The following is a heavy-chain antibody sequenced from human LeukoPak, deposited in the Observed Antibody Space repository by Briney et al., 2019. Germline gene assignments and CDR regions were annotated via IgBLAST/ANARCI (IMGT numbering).Heavy chain of an antibody. V-gene: IGHV3-23*01. Sequence: GGSLRLSCAASGFTFSSYAMSWVRQAPGKGLEWVSAISGSGGSTYYADAVKGRFTISRDNSKNTLYLQLNSLGAEDTAVYYCAKVGIVGAIYWFDPWGQGTLVTVSS. CDR3: AKVGIVGAIYWFDP. D-gene: IGHD1-26*01. CDR1: GFTFSSYA. J-gene: IGHJ5*02. CDR2: ISGSGGST.